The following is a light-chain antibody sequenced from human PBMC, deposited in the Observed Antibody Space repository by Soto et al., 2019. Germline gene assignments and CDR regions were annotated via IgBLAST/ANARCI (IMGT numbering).Light chain of an antibody. CDR3: QQSYSTRT. CDR1: QTVRNNY. J-gene: IGKJ1*01. CDR2: DAS. Sequence: EFVLTQSPGTLSLSPGERATLSCRASQTVRNNYLAWYQQKPGQAPRLLIYDASSRATGIPDRFSGGGSGTDFTLTISSLQPEDFATYYCQQSYSTRTFGQGTKVDIK. V-gene: IGKV3D-20*02.